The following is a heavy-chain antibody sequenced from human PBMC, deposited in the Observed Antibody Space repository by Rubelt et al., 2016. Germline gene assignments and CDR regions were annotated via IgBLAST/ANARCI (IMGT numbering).Heavy chain of an antibody. CDR1: GFTFSSYA. Sequence: GRSLRLSCAASGFTFSSYAMHWVRQAPGKGLEWVAVISYDGSNKYYADSVKGRFTISRDNSKNTLYLQMNSLRAEDTAVYYCARDFIGFGELLYWFDPWGQGTLVTVSS. D-gene: IGHD3-10*01. J-gene: IGHJ5*02. CDR3: ARDFIGFGELLYWFDP. V-gene: IGHV3-30*04. CDR2: ISYDGSNK.